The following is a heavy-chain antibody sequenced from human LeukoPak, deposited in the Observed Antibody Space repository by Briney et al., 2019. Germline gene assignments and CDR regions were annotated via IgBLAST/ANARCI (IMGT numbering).Heavy chain of an antibody. CDR3: AKDLYYYDSSGYPFGYYYYYYMDV. CDR1: GFTSSSYA. D-gene: IGHD3-22*01. V-gene: IGHV3-23*01. Sequence: GGSLRLSCAASGFTSSSYAMSWLRQAPGKGLEWVSAISGSGGSTYYADSVKGRFTISRDNSKNTLYLQMNSLRAEDTAVYYCAKDLYYYDSSGYPFGYYYYYYMDVWGKGTTVTVSS. CDR2: ISGSGGST. J-gene: IGHJ6*03.